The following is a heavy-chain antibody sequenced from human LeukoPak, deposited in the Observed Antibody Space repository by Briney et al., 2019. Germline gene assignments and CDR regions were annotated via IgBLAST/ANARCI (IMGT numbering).Heavy chain of an antibody. CDR2: VSAYNGNT. CDR3: ARGSSELDLAPGNY. V-gene: IGHV1-18*01. D-gene: IGHD3/OR15-3a*01. Sequence: GASVKVSCKASGYSFISDGINWVRQAPGQGREWMGWVSAYNGNTNSAQKFQGRVTMTTDTSTTTAYLELRRLRSDDTAVYYCARGSSELDLAPGNYWGQGTLVTVSS. J-gene: IGHJ4*02. CDR1: GYSFISDG.